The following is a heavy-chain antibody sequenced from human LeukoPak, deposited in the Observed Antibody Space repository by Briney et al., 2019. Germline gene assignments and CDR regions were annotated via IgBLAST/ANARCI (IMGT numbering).Heavy chain of an antibody. CDR1: GGSISNYY. Sequence: SETLSLTCTVSGGSISNYYWSWIRQPPGKGLEWIGCIYYSGTTDYNPSLKSRVTISVDTSKNQFSLNLSSVTAADTAVYYCARGFSGSYHLYWGRGTLVTVSS. V-gene: IGHV4-59*01. J-gene: IGHJ4*02. D-gene: IGHD1-26*01. CDR2: IYYSGTT. CDR3: ARGFSGSYHLY.